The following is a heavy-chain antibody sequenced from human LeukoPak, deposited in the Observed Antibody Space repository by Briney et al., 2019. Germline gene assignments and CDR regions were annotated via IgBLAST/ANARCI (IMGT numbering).Heavy chain of an antibody. CDR3: TTDILPVTQFPFDY. J-gene: IGHJ4*02. CDR2: ISSSTTYI. V-gene: IGHV3-21*03. CDR1: GFTFTTYS. D-gene: IGHD4-17*01. Sequence: GGSLRLSCAASGFTFTTYSMNWVRQAPGKGLEWVSSISSSTTYIYYADSVKGRFTISRDNAKNSLYLQMNSLKTEDTAVYYCTTDILPVTQFPFDYWGQGTLVTVSS.